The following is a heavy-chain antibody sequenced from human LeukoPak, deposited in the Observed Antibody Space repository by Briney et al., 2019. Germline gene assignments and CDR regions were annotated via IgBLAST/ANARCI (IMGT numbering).Heavy chain of an antibody. D-gene: IGHD2-2*01. Sequence: SETLSLTCTVSGGSISSSSYYWGWIRQPPGKGLEWIGSIYYSGSTYYNPSLKSRVTISVDTSKNQFSLKLSSVTAADTAVYYCARPPAYCSSTSCYLQHWGQGTLVTVSS. CDR3: ARPPAYCSSTSCYLQH. CDR2: IYYSGST. V-gene: IGHV4-39*01. J-gene: IGHJ1*01. CDR1: GGSISSSSYY.